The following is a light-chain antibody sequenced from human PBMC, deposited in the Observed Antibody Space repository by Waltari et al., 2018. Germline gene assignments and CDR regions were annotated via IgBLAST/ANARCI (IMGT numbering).Light chain of an antibody. J-gene: IGLJ2*01. CDR2: DVS. V-gene: IGLV2-14*01. CDR1: SSDVGGYNY. Sequence: QSALTQPASVSGSPGQSITIPCTGTSSDVGGYNYVPWYQQHPGKAPKLMIYDVSKRPSGVSNRFSGSKSGNTASLTISGLQAEDEADYYCSSYTSSSTTFGGGTKLTVL. CDR3: SSYTSSSTT.